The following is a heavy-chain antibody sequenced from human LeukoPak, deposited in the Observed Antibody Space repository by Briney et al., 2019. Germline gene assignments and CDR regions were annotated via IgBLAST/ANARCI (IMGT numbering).Heavy chain of an antibody. Sequence: GESLQISCQGSGYSFTSYWIGWVRRMPGKGLEWMGIIYPGDSDTRYSPSFQGQVTISADKSISTAYLQWSSLKASDTAMYYCARQDTAMVRIDYWGQGTLVTVSS. J-gene: IGHJ4*02. CDR3: ARQDTAMVRIDY. V-gene: IGHV5-51*01. CDR1: GYSFTSYW. D-gene: IGHD5-18*01. CDR2: IYPGDSDT.